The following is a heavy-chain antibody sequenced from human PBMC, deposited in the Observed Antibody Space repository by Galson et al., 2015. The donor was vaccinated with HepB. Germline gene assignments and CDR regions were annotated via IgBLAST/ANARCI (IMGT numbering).Heavy chain of an antibody. D-gene: IGHD3-22*01. CDR3: ARSGDSSAYYYRDYFDY. V-gene: IGHV3-11*03. Sequence: SLRLSCAASGFTFSDYYMSWIRQAPGKGLEWISYISSSSSYINYADSVKGRFTISRDNAKNSLYLQMNSLRAEDTAVYYCARSGDSSAYYYRDYFDYWGQGTLVTVSS. CDR1: GFTFSDYY. CDR2: ISSSSSYI. J-gene: IGHJ4*02.